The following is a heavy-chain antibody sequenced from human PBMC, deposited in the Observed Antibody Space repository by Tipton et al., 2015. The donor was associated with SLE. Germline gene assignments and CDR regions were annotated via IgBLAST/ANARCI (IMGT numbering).Heavy chain of an antibody. CDR2: IYYTGST. V-gene: IGHV4-31*03. CDR3: ARAPDLPAAYDS. CDR1: GGSIRSTNYY. Sequence: TLSLTCTVSGGSIRSTNYYWSWIRQHPEKGLEWIGYIYYTGSTSYNPSLESRVTISVDTSKNQFSLRLTSVTAADSAVYFCARAPDLPAAYDSWGQGTLVTVSS. J-gene: IGHJ5*01. D-gene: IGHD2-2*01.